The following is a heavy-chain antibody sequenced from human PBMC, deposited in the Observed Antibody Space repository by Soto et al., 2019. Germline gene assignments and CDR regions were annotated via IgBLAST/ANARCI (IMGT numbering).Heavy chain of an antibody. Sequence: GASVKVSCKASGYTFTSYGISWVRQAPGQGLEWMGWISAYNGNTNYAQKLQGRVTMTTDTSTSTAYMELRSLRSDDTAVYYCARVMNYYDSSGYPNAIWGQGTMVTVSS. CDR1: GYTFTSYG. D-gene: IGHD3-22*01. CDR2: ISAYNGNT. CDR3: ARVMNYYDSSGYPNAI. V-gene: IGHV1-18*01. J-gene: IGHJ3*02.